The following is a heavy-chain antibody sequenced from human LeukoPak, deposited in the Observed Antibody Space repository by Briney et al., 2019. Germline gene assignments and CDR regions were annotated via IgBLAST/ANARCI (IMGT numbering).Heavy chain of an antibody. CDR1: GYSFTSYW. J-gene: IGHJ6*03. Sequence: GESLKISCQGSGYSFTSYWIGWVRQMPGKGLEWMGMIYPGDSDTRYSPSFQGQVTISADKTISTAYLQWSSLKASDAAMYYCARHTTVPNLPYYYYMDVWGKGTMVTISS. CDR2: IYPGDSDT. CDR3: ARHTTVPNLPYYYYMDV. V-gene: IGHV5-51*01. D-gene: IGHD4-17*01.